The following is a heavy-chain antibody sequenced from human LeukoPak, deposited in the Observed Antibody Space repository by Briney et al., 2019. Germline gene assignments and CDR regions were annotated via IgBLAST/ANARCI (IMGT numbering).Heavy chain of an antibody. CDR1: ASTSSIYW. CDR2: IKGDEREM. Sequence: GGSLTLSCAASASTSSIYWVNWVRQPPEEVVEWAANIKGDEREMCYVDYVKGPFTIPRDNAKNSLYLQMNRLRADDTAIYYCFRGHYGDYRSQGTMVTVSS. V-gene: IGHV3-7*01. J-gene: IGHJ4*02. CDR3: FRGHYGDY.